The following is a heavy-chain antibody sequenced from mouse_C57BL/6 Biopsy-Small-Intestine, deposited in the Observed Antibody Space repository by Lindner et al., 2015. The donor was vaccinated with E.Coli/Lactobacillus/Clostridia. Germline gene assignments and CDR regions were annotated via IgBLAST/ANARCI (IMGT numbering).Heavy chain of an antibody. D-gene: IGHD2-5*01. J-gene: IGHJ3*01. Sequence: VQLQESGAELMKPGASVKLSCKATGYTFTGYWIEWVKQRPGHGLEWIGEILPGGGSTNYNEKFKGKATFTADTSSNTAYMQLSSLTTEDSAIYYCARENLYSNYVLFAYWGQGTLVTVSA. CDR3: ARENLYSNYVLFAY. CDR1: GYTFTGYW. V-gene: IGHV1-9*01. CDR2: ILPGGGST.